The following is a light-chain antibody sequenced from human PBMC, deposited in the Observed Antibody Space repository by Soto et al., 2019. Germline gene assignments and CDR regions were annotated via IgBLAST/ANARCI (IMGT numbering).Light chain of an antibody. J-gene: IGKJ5*01. CDR3: LQDNSFPRT. Sequence: AMQMTQSPSSLSASVGDRVIITCRASQGIKNDVAWYQQKPGKAPKVLIYAASSLQSGVPSRFSGSGSGTDFTLTISSLQPEDFATYYCLQDNSFPRTFGQGTRLEIK. V-gene: IGKV1-6*01. CDR2: AAS. CDR1: QGIKND.